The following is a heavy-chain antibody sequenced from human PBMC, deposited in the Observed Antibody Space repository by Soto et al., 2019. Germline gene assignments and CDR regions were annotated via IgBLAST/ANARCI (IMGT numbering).Heavy chain of an antibody. CDR3: ARVLMIAFFDY. J-gene: IGHJ4*02. CDR2: IYYSGST. V-gene: IGHV4-39*07. CDR1: GGSISSSSYY. Sequence: PSETLSLTCTVSGGSISSSSYYWGWIRQPPGKGLEWIGSIYYSGSTYYNLSLKSRVTISVDTSKNQFSLKLSSVTAADTAVYYCARVLMIAFFDYWGQGTLVTVSS. D-gene: IGHD3-22*01.